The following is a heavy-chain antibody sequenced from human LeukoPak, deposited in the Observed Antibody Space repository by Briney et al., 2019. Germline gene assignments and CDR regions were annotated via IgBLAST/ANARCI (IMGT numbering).Heavy chain of an antibody. V-gene: IGHV1-46*04. D-gene: IGHD3-22*01. CDR1: GYTFTSYY. CDR2: INPSGGST. CDR3: ARVANRDSSGYYEALDF. J-gene: IGHJ4*02. Sequence: ASVKVSCKASGYTFTSYYMHWVRQAPGQGLEWMGIINPSGGSTSYPQKLQGRVTMTRGTSTSTVYMELSSLRSEDTAVYYCARVANRDSSGYYEALDFWGQGTLVTVSS.